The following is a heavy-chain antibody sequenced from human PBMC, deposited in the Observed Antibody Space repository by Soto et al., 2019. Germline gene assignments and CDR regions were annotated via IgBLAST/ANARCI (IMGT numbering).Heavy chain of an antibody. Sequence: ASMKVSCNASGYTFTSYDINWVRQATGQGVEWMGWMNPNSGNTGYAQKFQGRVTMTRNTSISTDYMELSSLRSEDTAVYYCARGDIVLVPAAINYYYYGMDVWGQGTTVTVS. J-gene: IGHJ6*02. CDR2: MNPNSGNT. CDR3: ARGDIVLVPAAINYYYYGMDV. CDR1: GYTFTSYD. V-gene: IGHV1-8*01. D-gene: IGHD2-2*02.